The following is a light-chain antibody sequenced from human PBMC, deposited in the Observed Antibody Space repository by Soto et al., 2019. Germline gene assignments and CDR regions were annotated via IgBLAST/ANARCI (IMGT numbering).Light chain of an antibody. V-gene: IGKV3-20*01. CDR2: GAS. Sequence: EIVLTQSPCTLSLSPGERATLSCRASQSVRSRYLAWYQQKPGQAPRLLIYGASSRATGIPDRFSGSGSGTDFTLTISRLEPEDFAVYYCQQYSSSPYTFGQGTKLEIK. J-gene: IGKJ2*01. CDR1: QSVRSRY. CDR3: QQYSSSPYT.